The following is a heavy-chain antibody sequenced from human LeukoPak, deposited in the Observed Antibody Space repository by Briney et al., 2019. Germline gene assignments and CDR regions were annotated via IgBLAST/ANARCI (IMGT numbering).Heavy chain of an antibody. Sequence: PGGSLRLSCAASGFTFSSYWMHWVRQAPGKGLVGVSRINSDGSSTSYADSVKGRFTISRDNAKNTLYLQMNSLRAEDTAVYYCARGEVGSSSWYVFYYYYMDVWGKGTTVTISS. J-gene: IGHJ6*03. CDR1: GFTFSSYW. V-gene: IGHV3-74*01. CDR2: INSDGSST. CDR3: ARGEVGSSSWYVFYYYYMDV. D-gene: IGHD6-13*01.